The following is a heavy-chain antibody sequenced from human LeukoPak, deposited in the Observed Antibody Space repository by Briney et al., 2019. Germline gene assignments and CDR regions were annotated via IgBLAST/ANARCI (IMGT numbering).Heavy chain of an antibody. V-gene: IGHV3-21*04. Sequence: PGGSLRLSCAASGFTFSDYSMNWVRQAPGKGLEWVSSISTSSRYIYNADSVKGRFTISRDNAKNSLYLQMNSLRAEDMALYYCAKDAQNYYDSSGALDYWGQGTLVTVSS. J-gene: IGHJ4*02. CDR3: AKDAQNYYDSSGALDY. D-gene: IGHD3-22*01. CDR1: GFTFSDYS. CDR2: ISTSSRYI.